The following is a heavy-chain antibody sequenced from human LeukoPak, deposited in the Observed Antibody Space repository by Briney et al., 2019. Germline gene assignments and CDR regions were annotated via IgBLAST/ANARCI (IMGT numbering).Heavy chain of an antibody. CDR3: ARAGKGYYYYMDV. D-gene: IGHD4-23*01. J-gene: IGHJ6*03. Sequence: SETLSLTCAVYGGSFSGYYWSWIRQPPGKGLEWIGEINHSGSTNYNPSLKSRVTISVDTSKNQFSLKLSSVTAADTAVYYCARAGKGYYYYMDVWGKGTTVTVSS. V-gene: IGHV4-34*01. CDR2: INHSGST. CDR1: GGSFSGYY.